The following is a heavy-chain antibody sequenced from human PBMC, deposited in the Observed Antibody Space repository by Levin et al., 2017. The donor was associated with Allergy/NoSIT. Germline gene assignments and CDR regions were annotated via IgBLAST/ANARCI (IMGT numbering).Heavy chain of an antibody. CDR3: ARDDNWNPGGYYYGMDV. CDR2: ISYDGSNK. CDR1: GFTFSRFA. Sequence: SCAASGFTFSRFAMHWVRQAPGKGLEWVAVISYDGSNKYYADSVKGRFTISRDNSKNTLFLQMNSLRAEDTAVYYCARDDNWNPGGYYYGMDVWGQGTTVTVSS. D-gene: IGHD1-20*01. J-gene: IGHJ6*02. V-gene: IGHV3-30-3*01.